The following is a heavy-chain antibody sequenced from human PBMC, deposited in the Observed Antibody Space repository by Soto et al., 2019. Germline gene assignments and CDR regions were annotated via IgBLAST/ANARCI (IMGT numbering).Heavy chain of an antibody. CDR1: GFTFSSYW. Sequence: GGSLRLSCAASGFTFSSYWMSWVGRAPGKGLEWVANIKQDGSEKYYVDSVKGRFTISRDNAKNSLYLQMNSLRAEDTAVYYCARGPLGGYYGMDVWGQGTTVTVSS. D-gene: IGHD3-16*01. V-gene: IGHV3-7*03. CDR2: IKQDGSEK. J-gene: IGHJ6*02. CDR3: ARGPLGGYYGMDV.